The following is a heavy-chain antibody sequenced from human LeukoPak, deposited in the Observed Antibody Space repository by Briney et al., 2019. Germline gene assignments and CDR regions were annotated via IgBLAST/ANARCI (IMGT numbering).Heavy chain of an antibody. CDR2: IWYDGSNK. D-gene: IGHD5/OR15-5a*01. CDR1: GFTFSSYG. CDR3: ARIRSPLPNYYYYGMDV. Sequence: PGGSLRLSCAASGFTFSSYGMHWVRQAPGKGLEWVAVIWYDGSNKYYADSVKGRFTISRDNSKSTLYLQMNSLRAEDTAVYYCARIRSPLPNYYYYGMDVWGQGTTVTVSS. J-gene: IGHJ6*02. V-gene: IGHV3-33*01.